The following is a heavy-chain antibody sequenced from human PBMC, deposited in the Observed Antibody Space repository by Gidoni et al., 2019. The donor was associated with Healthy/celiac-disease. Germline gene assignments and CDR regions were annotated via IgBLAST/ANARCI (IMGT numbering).Heavy chain of an antibody. CDR1: GGSISSSNW. CDR2: SYHSGST. J-gene: IGHJ4*02. V-gene: IGHV4-4*02. D-gene: IGHD6-13*01. CDR3: ARGNSSSWYVY. Sequence: QVQLQESGPGLVKPSGTLSLTCAVSGGSISSSNWWRWVRQHPGKWLEWIGESYHSGSTNSHPSLTSRVTISVYKSNNQFSLNLSSVTAADTAVYYCARGNSSSWYVYCGQGTLVTVS.